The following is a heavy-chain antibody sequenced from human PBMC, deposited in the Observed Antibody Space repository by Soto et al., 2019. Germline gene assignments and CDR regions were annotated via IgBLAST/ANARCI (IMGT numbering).Heavy chain of an antibody. V-gene: IGHV4-61*01. CDR3: ARVGVAVTGIDY. J-gene: IGHJ4*02. CDR2: IYYSGST. Sequence: SETLSLTCTVSGGSVNSARYYWSWIRQPPGKGLEWIAYIYYSGSTKYNSSLKSRVTISVDTSKNQFSLKLTSVTAADTAVCYSARVGVAVTGIDYWGPGTLVNGSS. CDR1: GGSVNSARYY. D-gene: IGHD6-19*01.